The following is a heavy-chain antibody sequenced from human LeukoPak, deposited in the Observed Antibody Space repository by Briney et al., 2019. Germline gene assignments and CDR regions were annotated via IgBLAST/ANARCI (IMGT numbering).Heavy chain of an antibody. CDR1: GFTFSSYS. CDR3: ARELTGTNWFDP. V-gene: IGHV3-21*01. J-gene: IGHJ5*02. Sequence: GGSLRLSRAASGFTFSSYSMNWVRQAPGKGLEWVSSISSSSSYIYYADSVKGRFTISRDNAKNSLYLQMNSLRAEDTAVYYCARELTGTNWFDPWGQGTLVTVSS. CDR2: ISSSSSYI. D-gene: IGHD1-7*01.